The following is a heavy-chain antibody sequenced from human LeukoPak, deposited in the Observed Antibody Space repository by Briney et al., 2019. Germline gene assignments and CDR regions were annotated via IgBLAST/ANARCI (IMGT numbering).Heavy chain of an antibody. Sequence: GASMKVSCKASGYTFTDYYMHWVRQAPGQGLEWMGWINPNSGGTNFAQKFQGRVTMTRDTSISTVYMDLSRLTSDDTAVYYCAREYSRPLETMVRGKQSRRGWFDPWGQGTLVTVSS. V-gene: IGHV1-2*02. CDR2: INPNSGGT. CDR3: AREYSRPLETMVRGKQSRRGWFDP. D-gene: IGHD3-10*01. J-gene: IGHJ5*02. CDR1: GYTFTDYY.